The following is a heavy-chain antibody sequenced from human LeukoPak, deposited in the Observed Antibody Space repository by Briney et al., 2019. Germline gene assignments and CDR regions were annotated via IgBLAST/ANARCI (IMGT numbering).Heavy chain of an antibody. CDR2: IKQDGGEI. V-gene: IGHV3-7*01. CDR1: GFTFSDYY. D-gene: IGHD2-2*01. J-gene: IGHJ6*03. Sequence: GGSLRLSCAASGFTFSDYYMSWIRQAPGKGLEWVASIKQDGGEIYYVDSVRGRFTISRDNAKNSLYLQMNGLRAEDTAVYYCVRGIDVIPPVKPMDVWGKGTTVTFSS. CDR3: VRGIDVIPPVKPMDV.